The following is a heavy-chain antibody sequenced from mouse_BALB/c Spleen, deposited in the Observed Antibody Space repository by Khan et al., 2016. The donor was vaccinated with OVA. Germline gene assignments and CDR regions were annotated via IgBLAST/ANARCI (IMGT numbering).Heavy chain of an antibody. D-gene: IGHD2-14*01. CDR3: ARKRYEAMEY. CDR1: GFTFSSYA. J-gene: IGHJ4*01. V-gene: IGHV5-6-5*01. CDR2: ISSGGST. Sequence: EVELVESGGGSVKPGGSLKLSCTASGFTFSSYAMSWVRQTPEKRLEWVASISSGGSTYYLDSVKGRFTISRDNARNILYLQMISLRSEDTAMYYCARKRYEAMEYWGQGTSVTVSS.